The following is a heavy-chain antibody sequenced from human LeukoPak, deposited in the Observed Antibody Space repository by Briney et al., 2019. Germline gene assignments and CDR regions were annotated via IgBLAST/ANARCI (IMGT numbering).Heavy chain of an antibody. Sequence: GGSLRLSCAASGFTFSTFAMIWVRQPPGKGLEWVSSIFPSGGEIHYADSVRGRFTISRDNSKSTLSLQMNRLRVEDTAVYYCARVGLDRRGYSGYEAFDYWGQGTLVTVSS. CDR2: IFPSGGEI. V-gene: IGHV3-23*01. CDR3: ARVGLDRRGYSGYEAFDY. CDR1: GFTFSTFA. J-gene: IGHJ4*02. D-gene: IGHD5-12*01.